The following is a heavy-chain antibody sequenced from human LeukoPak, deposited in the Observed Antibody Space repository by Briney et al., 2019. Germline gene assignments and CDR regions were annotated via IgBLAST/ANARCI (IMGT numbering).Heavy chain of an antibody. CDR2: IWYDGSNK. CDR1: GFTFSSYG. CDR3: ARDSRGFDY. J-gene: IGHJ4*02. V-gene: IGHV3-33*01. Sequence: GRSLRLSCAASGFTFSSYGMHWVRQAPGKGLEWVAVIWYDGSNKYYADSVKGRFTISRDNSKNALYLQMNSLRAEDTAVYYCARDSRGFDYWGQGTLVTVSS.